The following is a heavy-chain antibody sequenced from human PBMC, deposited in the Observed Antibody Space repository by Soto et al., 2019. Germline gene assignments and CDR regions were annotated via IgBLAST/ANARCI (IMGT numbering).Heavy chain of an antibody. V-gene: IGHV1-18*01. CDR2: ISAYNGNT. CDR1: GYTFTSYG. CDR3: ARVKRKKGGLLVDYYDSSGYYYFDY. Sequence: ASVKVSCKASGYTFTSYGISWVRQAPGQGLEWMGWISAYNGNTNYAQKLQGRVTMTTDTSTSTAYMELRSLRSDDTAVYYCARVKRKKGGLLVDYYDSSGYYYFDYWGQGTLVTVSS. J-gene: IGHJ4*02. D-gene: IGHD3-22*01.